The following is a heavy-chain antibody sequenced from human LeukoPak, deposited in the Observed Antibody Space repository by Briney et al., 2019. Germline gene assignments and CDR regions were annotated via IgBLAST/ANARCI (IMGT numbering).Heavy chain of an antibody. CDR3: ASVRGYSYGYFGYFDY. J-gene: IGHJ4*02. V-gene: IGHV1-69*05. CDR2: IIPIFGTA. CDR1: GGTFSSYA. Sequence: SVKVSCKASGGTFSSYAISWVRQAPGQGLEWMGGIIPIFGTANYAQKFQGRVTITTDESTSTAYMELSSLRSEDTAVYYCASVRGYSYGYFGYFDYWGQGILVTVSS. D-gene: IGHD5-18*01.